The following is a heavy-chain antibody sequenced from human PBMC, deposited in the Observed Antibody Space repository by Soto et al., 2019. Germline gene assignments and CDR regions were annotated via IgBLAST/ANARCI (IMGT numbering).Heavy chain of an antibody. CDR2: ISPSGSP. J-gene: IGHJ4*02. D-gene: IGHD3-10*02. CDR1: GGSVNSGGYS. V-gene: IGHV4-30-2*01. CDR3: ARAVPA. Sequence: SETLSLTCSVSGGSVNSGGYSWSWIRHPPGKGLEWIGFISPSGSPAYNPSLKSRVTISVDRSNNQISLELSSVTAADTAVYYRARAVPAWGEGTLVTVAS.